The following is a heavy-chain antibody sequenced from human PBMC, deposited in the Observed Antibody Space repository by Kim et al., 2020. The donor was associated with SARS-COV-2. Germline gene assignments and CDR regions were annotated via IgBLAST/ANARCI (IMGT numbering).Heavy chain of an antibody. CDR1: GFTFSSYW. Sequence: GGSLRLSCAASGFTFSSYWMSWVRQAPGKGLEWVANIKQDGSEKYYVDSVKGRFTISRDNAKNSLYLQMNSLRAEDTAVYYCARVPRNRNNERHYFDYWGQGTLVTVSS. J-gene: IGHJ4*02. CDR2: IKQDGSEK. V-gene: IGHV3-7*03. D-gene: IGHD1-1*01. CDR3: ARVPRNRNNERHYFDY.